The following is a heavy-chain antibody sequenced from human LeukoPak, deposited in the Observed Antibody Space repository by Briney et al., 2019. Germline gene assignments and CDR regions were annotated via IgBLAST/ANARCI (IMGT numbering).Heavy chain of an antibody. CDR2: ISGSGGST. D-gene: IGHD3-10*01. J-gene: IGHJ4*02. V-gene: IGHV3-23*01. CDR3: AKGVGELSPRHFDY. Sequence: GESLKISCAASGFTFSSYGKSWVRQAPGKGLEWVSAISGSGGSTYYADSVKGRFTISRDNSKNTLYLQMNSLRAEDTAVYYCAKGVGELSPRHFDYWGQGTLVTVSS. CDR1: GFTFSSYG.